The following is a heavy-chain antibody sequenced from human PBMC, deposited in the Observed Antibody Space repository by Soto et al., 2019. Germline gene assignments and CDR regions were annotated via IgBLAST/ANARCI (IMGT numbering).Heavy chain of an antibody. D-gene: IGHD2-21*02. CDR1: GYTFTSYY. CDR3: ARGGDCGGDCSRNPPFYYYYYGMDV. CDR2: INPSGGST. V-gene: IGHV1-46*01. J-gene: IGHJ6*02. Sequence: ASVKVSCKASGYTFTSYYMHWVRQAPGQGLEWMGIINPSGGSTSYAQKFQGRVTMTRDTSTSTVYMELSSLRSEDTAVYYCARGGDCGGDCSRNPPFYYYYYGMDVWGQGTTVTVSS.